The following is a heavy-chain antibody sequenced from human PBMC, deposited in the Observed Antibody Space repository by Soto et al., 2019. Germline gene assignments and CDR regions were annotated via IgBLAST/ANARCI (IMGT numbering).Heavy chain of an antibody. V-gene: IGHV1-69*13. J-gene: IGHJ6*02. CDR2: IIPIFGTA. D-gene: IGHD3-16*01. CDR1: GGTFSSYA. Sequence: SVKVSCKASGGTFSSYAISWVRQAPGQGLEWMGGIIPIFGTANYAQKFQGRVTITADESTSTAYMELSSLRSEDTAVYYCARGAYGSPPRPGYYYSYGMDVWGQGTTVTVPS. CDR3: ARGAYGSPPRPGYYYSYGMDV.